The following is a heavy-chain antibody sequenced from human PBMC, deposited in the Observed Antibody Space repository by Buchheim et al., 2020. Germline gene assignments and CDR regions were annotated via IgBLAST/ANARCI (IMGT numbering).Heavy chain of an antibody. V-gene: IGHV1-2*02. CDR3: ATPGIAVAGTRYWYFDL. Sequence: QVQLVQSGAEVKKPGASVKVSCKASGYTFTGYYMHWVRQAPGQGLEWMGWINPNSGGTNYAQKFQGRVTMTRDTSISAAHMELSRLRSDDTAVYYCATPGIAVAGTRYWYFDLWGRGTL. D-gene: IGHD6-19*01. J-gene: IGHJ2*01. CDR2: INPNSGGT. CDR1: GYTFTGYY.